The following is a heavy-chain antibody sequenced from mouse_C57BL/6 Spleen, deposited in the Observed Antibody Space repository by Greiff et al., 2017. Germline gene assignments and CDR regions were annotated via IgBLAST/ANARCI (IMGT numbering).Heavy chain of an antibody. J-gene: IGHJ2*01. D-gene: IGHD1-1*01. CDR1: GYTFTDYY. V-gene: IGHV1-19*01. CDR2: INPYNGGT. CDR3: ARSIYYYGSSLYYFDY. Sequence: DVQLQESGPVLVKPGASVKMSCKASGYTFTDYYMNWVKQSHGKSLEWIGVINPYNGGTSYNQKFKGKATLTVDKSSSTAYMELNSLTSEDSAVYYCARSIYYYGSSLYYFDYWGQGTTLTVSS.